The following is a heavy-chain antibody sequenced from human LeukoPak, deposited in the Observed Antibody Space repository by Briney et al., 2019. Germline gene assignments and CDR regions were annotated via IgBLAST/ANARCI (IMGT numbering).Heavy chain of an antibody. D-gene: IGHD2-2*01. J-gene: IGHJ4*02. CDR3: AKEPDCSSTSCYAVFDC. Sequence: SETLSLTCGVYGGSFSGYYWNWIRQPPGKGLEWIGEINPSGITKYNPSLKNRVTISVDPSKNQFSLKLSSVTAADTAVYYCAKEPDCSSTSCYAVFDCWGQGTLVTVSS. CDR1: GGSFSGYY. V-gene: IGHV4-34*01. CDR2: INPSGIT.